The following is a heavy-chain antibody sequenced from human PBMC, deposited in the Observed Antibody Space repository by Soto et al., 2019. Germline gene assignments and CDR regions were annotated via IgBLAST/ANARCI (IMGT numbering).Heavy chain of an antibody. CDR2: FNPANRNT. CDR1: GYTFTSYD. Sequence: ASVKVSCKASGYTFTSYDIYWVRQATGQGLEWVGWFNPANRNTNYAQKFQDRVSMTTDTSTNTAYMELRGLRSDDTAVYYCARVRFGDPFDFWGQGTLVTVSS. J-gene: IGHJ4*02. D-gene: IGHD2-21*02. CDR3: ARVRFGDPFDF. V-gene: IGHV1-18*01.